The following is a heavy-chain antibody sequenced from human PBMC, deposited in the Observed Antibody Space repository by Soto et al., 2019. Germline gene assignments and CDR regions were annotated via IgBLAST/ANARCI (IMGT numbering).Heavy chain of an antibody. CDR2: ISGTGGST. Sequence: PGGLLRLSCAASGFTFNNYAMNWVRQAPGKGLEWVATISGTGGSTYYADSVKGRFTISRDNSKNTLYLQMNSLRVEDTAVYYCAKDRLGGNFDYWGQGTQVTVSS. J-gene: IGHJ4*02. V-gene: IGHV3-23*01. CDR3: AKDRLGGNFDY. CDR1: GFTFNNYA.